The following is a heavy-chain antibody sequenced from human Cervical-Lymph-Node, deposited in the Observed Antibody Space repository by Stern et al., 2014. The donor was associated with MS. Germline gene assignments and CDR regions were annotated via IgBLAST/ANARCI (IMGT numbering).Heavy chain of an antibody. V-gene: IGHV2-5*02. CDR2: LYWDYDK. D-gene: IGHD5-18*01. CDR1: GFSLSTSGVG. CDR3: AHSRYIYGDFDY. Sequence: SGPTLAKPTQTLTLTCTFSGFSLSTSGVGVGWIRQPPGKALEWLALLYWDYDKRYNPSLESRLTITKDTSRNQVVLTMTNMDPVDTATYYCAHSRYIYGDFDYWGQGTLVTVSS. J-gene: IGHJ4*02.